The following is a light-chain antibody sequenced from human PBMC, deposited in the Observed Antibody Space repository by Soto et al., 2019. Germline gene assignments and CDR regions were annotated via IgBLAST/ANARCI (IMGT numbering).Light chain of an antibody. V-gene: IGKV3-15*01. CDR1: QSVSNN. CDR2: DAS. J-gene: IGKJ1*01. Sequence: ILMTQSPATLSVSPGERATLSCRASQSVSNNLAWYQQKPGQAPRLLIYDASTRATGIPARFSVSGSGTEFTLTVSGLPSEDFALYYCQQYNNWPPCTFGQGTKVEIK. CDR3: QQYNNWPPCT.